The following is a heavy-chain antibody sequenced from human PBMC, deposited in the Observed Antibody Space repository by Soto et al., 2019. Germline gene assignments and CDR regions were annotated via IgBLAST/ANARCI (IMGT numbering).Heavy chain of an antibody. D-gene: IGHD2-2*01. CDR1: GDTFTSYD. CDR2: MNPNSANT. Sequence: ASVKVSCKASGDTFTSYDINWVRQATGQGLEWMGWMNPNSANTGYAQKFQGRVTMTRNTSISTAYMELSSLRSEDTAVYYCARGGGMSSTSWGRYYYYYYMDVWGKGTTVTVSS. CDR3: ARGGGMSSTSWGRYYYYYYMDV. J-gene: IGHJ6*03. V-gene: IGHV1-8*01.